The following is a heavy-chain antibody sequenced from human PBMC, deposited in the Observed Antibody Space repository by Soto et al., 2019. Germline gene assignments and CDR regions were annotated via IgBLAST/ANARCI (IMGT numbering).Heavy chain of an antibody. J-gene: IGHJ4*02. V-gene: IGHV1-3*01. CDR1: GGTFSSYA. CDR2: INAGNGNT. Sequence: GASVKVSCKASGGTFSSYAMHWVRQAPGQRLEWMGWINAGNGNTKYSQKFQGRVTITRDTSASTAYMELSSVTAADTAVYYCARGLITGSHYSGGWYYFDSWGQGTQVTVSS. CDR3: ARGLITGSHYSGGWYYFDS. D-gene: IGHD6-19*01.